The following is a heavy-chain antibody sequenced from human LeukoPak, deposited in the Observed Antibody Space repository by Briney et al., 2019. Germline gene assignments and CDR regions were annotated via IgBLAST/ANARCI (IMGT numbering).Heavy chain of an antibody. Sequence: PGGSLRLSCAASGFIFSSYGMHWVRQAPGKGLEWVAFIRYDGSNKNYADSVKGRFTISRDNSKNTLYLQMNSLRAEDTAVYYCAKDLRGYSYGYGFDYWGQGTLVTVSS. D-gene: IGHD5-18*01. CDR3: AKDLRGYSYGYGFDY. V-gene: IGHV3-30*02. CDR1: GFIFSSYG. J-gene: IGHJ4*02. CDR2: IRYDGSNK.